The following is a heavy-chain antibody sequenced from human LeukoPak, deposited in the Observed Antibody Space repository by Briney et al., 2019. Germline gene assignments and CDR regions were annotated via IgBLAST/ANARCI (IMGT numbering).Heavy chain of an antibody. Sequence: PSETLSLTCAVEGGSFSGFYWTWVRQPPGKGLEWIGEINQSGSTNYNSSLESRVTVSLDTSKNHFSLNLGSVTAADTAVYYCARSHQVQSRGRWFDPWGQGTLVTVSS. J-gene: IGHJ5*02. D-gene: IGHD3-10*01. CDR3: ARSHQVQSRGRWFDP. CDR1: GGSFSGFY. CDR2: INQSGST. V-gene: IGHV4-34*01.